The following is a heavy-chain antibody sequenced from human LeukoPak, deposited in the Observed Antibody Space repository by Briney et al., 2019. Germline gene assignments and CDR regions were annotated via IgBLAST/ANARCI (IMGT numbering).Heavy chain of an antibody. J-gene: IGHJ4*02. V-gene: IGHV4-59*08. D-gene: IGHD3-3*01. Sequence: PSETLSLTCTVSIGSISSYSWSWIRQPPGKGLEWIGYIYSSGSTSYNPSLKSRVTISVDTSKNQFSLKLSFVTAADTAVYYCARLPRPSHYDFRLDYWGQGTLVTVSS. CDR3: ARLPRPSHYDFRLDY. CDR1: IGSISSYS. CDR2: IYSSGST.